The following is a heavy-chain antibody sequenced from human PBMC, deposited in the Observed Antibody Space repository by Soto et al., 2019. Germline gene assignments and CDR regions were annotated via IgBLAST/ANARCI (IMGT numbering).Heavy chain of an antibody. D-gene: IGHD3-9*01. CDR3: ARGNYDILILNWFDL. CDR1: GGSISSGGYS. CDR2: IYHSGTT. V-gene: IGHV4-30-2*05. Sequence: SENLSLTCAVSGGSISSGGYSWCCIRQPPGKGLEWIGYIYHSGTTYYNPSLKSGVTISVDTSKNQFSLKLSSVTAADTAVYYCARGNYDILILNWFDLWGQGTLVTVSS. J-gene: IGHJ5*02.